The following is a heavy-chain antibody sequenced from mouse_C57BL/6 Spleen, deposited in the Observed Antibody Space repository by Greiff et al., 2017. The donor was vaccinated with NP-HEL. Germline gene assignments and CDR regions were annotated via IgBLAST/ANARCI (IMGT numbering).Heavy chain of an antibody. Sequence: QVTLKESGPGILQSSQTLSLTCSFSGFSLSTSGMGVSWNRQPSGKGWEGLAHIYWDDDKSYNPSLKSRLTISKDTSRNQVFLKITSVDTADTATYYCARRDYYGSSYFDYWGQGTTLTVSS. CDR1: GFSLSTSGMG. V-gene: IGHV8-12*01. CDR3: ARRDYYGSSYFDY. D-gene: IGHD1-1*01. CDR2: IYWDDDK. J-gene: IGHJ2*01.